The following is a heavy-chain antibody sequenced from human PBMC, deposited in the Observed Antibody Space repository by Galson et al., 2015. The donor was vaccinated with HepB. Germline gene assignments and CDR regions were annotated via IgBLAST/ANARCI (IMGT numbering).Heavy chain of an antibody. V-gene: IGHV1-18*04. J-gene: IGHJ6*02. CDR1: GYTFTSYG. CDR3: ASHGDYYDSSTYYYGMDV. CDR2: ISIHNGNT. Sequence: SVKVSCKASGYTFTSYGISWVRQAPGQGLEWMGWISIHNGNTNYAQKFQGRVTMTRDTSTSTVYMELSSLRSEDTAVYYCASHGDYYDSSTYYYGMDVWGQGTTVTVSS. D-gene: IGHD3-22*01.